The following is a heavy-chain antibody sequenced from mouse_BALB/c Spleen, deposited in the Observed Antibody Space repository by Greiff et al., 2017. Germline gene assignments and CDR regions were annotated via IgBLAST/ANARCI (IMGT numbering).Heavy chain of an antibody. CDR1: GFTFSSYG. D-gene: IGHD2-3*01. CDR2: ISSGSSTI. J-gene: IGHJ4*01. CDR3: ARDGYYLYYAMDY. Sequence: EVQLVESGGDLVKPGGSLKLSCAASGFTFSSYGMSWVRQTPDKRLEWVATISSGSSTIYYADTVKGRFTISRDNPKNTLFLQMTSLRSEDTAMYYCARDGYYLYYAMDYWGQGTSVTVSS. V-gene: IGHV5-17*02.